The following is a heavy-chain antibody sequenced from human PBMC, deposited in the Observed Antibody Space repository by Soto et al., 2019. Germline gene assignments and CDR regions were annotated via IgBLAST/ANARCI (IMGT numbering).Heavy chain of an antibody. V-gene: IGHV1-18*04. D-gene: IGHD3-22*01. CDR2: IIAYNGNT. J-gene: IGHJ4*02. CDR1: GYTXTSYG. Sequence: SXKVSLKASGYTXTSYGSGWVRQAPGQGLEWMGWIIAYNGNTNYAQKLQVRVTITTDTSTIKAYMELRSLRSDDTAVYYCARDALHYYDSSGFDYWGQGTLVTVSS. CDR3: ARDALHYYDSSGFDY.